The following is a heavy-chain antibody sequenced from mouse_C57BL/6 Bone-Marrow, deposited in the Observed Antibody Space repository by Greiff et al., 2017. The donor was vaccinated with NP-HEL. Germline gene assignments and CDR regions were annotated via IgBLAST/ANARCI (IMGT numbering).Heavy chain of an antibody. CDR2: IDPETGGT. J-gene: IGHJ3*01. CDR3: TRRVYDYDPAWFAY. V-gene: IGHV1-15*01. D-gene: IGHD2-4*01. CDR1: GYTFTDYE. Sequence: VKLMESGAELVRPGASVTLSCKASGYTFTDYEMHWVKQTPVHGLEWIGAIDPETGGTAYNQKFKGKAILTADKSSSTAYMELRSLTSEDSAVYYCTRRVYDYDPAWFAYWGQGTLVTVSA.